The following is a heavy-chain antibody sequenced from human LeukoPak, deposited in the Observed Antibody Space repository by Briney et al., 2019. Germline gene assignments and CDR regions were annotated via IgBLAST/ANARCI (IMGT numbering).Heavy chain of an antibody. V-gene: IGHV4-59*01. J-gene: IGHJ6*03. D-gene: IGHD3-10*01. CDR2: IYSSGST. CDR1: GGSIRGYY. CDR3: ARVFDSGSQAYFYYMDV. Sequence: PSETLSLTCNVSGGSIRGYYWSWIRQPPGKGLEWIGYIYSSGSTNYNPSLKSRVAMSVDTSKNQFSLKVSSVTAADTAVYYCARVFDSGSQAYFYYMDVWGKGTTVTISS.